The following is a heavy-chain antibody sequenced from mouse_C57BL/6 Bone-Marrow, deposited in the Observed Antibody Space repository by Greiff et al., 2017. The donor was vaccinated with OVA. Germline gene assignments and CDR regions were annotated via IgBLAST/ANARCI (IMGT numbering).Heavy chain of an antibody. CDR1: GYTFTGYW. V-gene: IGHV1-9*01. CDR2: ILPGSGST. D-gene: IGHD1-1*01. Sequence: QVQLKESGAELMKPGASVKLSCKATGYTFTGYWIEWVKQRPGHGLEWIGEILPGSGSTNYNEKFTGKATFTADTSSNTAYMQLSSLTTEDSAIYYCAREGYYGSSRYWYFDVWGTGTTVTVSS. J-gene: IGHJ1*03. CDR3: AREGYYGSSRYWYFDV.